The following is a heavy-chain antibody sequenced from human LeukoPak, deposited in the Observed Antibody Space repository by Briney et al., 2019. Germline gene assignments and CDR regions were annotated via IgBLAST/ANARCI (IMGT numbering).Heavy chain of an antibody. D-gene: IGHD5-12*01. Sequence: PGGSLRLSCAASGFPFSSFPMSWVRQAPGKGLEWVSGISGGGGSTYYADSVQGRFAISRDHSKNTLYLQMNSLRAEDTAVYYCAKDRYSPPYYFDYGGQGTLVTVSS. CDR2: ISGGGGST. V-gene: IGHV3-23*01. CDR3: AKDRYSPPYYFDY. J-gene: IGHJ4*02. CDR1: GFPFSSFP.